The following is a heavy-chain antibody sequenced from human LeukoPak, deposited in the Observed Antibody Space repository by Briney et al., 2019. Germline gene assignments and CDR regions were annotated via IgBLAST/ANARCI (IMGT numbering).Heavy chain of an antibody. V-gene: IGHV4-59*08. CDR3: ARWYSSGWAFHY. J-gene: IGHJ4*02. D-gene: IGHD6-19*01. CDR2: IHSSGST. Sequence: SETLSLSCTVSGGTISSYYWNWIRQPPGKGLEWIGYIHSSGSTKYNPSLKSRVTISVDTSKNQFSLKLSSVTAADRAVYYCARWYSSGWAFHYWGQGTLVTVSS. CDR1: GGTISSYY.